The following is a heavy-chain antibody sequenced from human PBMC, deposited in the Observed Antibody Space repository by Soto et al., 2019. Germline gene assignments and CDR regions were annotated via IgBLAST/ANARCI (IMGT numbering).Heavy chain of an antibody. CDR3: SIGSWSGETFDM. CDR1: GGTFNTYT. Sequence: QVHLVQSGAEVKTPGSSVKVSCKAAGGTFNTYTLIWVRQAPGHGLEWMGRIIPMLTVTNSAQKFQGRVTLTADKSTGTAFMELTSLRSDATAIYYCSIGSWSGETFDMWGQGTMVTVSS. D-gene: IGHD3-10*01. V-gene: IGHV1-69*02. J-gene: IGHJ3*02. CDR2: IIPMLTVT.